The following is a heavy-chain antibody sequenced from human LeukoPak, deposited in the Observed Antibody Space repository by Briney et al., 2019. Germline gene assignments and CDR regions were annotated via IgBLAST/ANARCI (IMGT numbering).Heavy chain of an antibody. CDR1: GFTFSDYY. V-gene: IGHV3-11*01. J-gene: IGHJ4*02. D-gene: IGHD6-13*01. CDR3: ARGSSSWYEVVWTPDY. Sequence: PGGSLRLSCAASGFTFSDYYMSWIRQAPGKGLEWVSYISSSGSTIYYADSVKGRFTIYRDNAKNSLYLQMNSLRAEDTAVYYCARGSSSWYEVVWTPDYWGQGTLVTVSS. CDR2: ISSSGSTI.